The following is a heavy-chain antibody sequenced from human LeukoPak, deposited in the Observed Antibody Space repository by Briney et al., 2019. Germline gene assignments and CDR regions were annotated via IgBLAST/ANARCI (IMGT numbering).Heavy chain of an antibody. CDR3: ASLRLIDY. CDR1: GYTFTGYY. D-gene: IGHD3-16*01. V-gene: IGHV1-2*02. J-gene: IGHJ4*02. CDR2: INPNSGAT. Sequence: GASVKVSCKASGYTFTGYYMHWVRQAPGQGLEWMGCINPNSGATSYAQKFQGKVTMTRDTSISTAYMELSGLRSDDTAVYYCASLRLIDYWGQGTLVTVSS.